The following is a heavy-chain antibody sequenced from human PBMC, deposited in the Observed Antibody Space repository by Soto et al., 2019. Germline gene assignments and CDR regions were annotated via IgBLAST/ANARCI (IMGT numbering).Heavy chain of an antibody. V-gene: IGHV1-8*01. J-gene: IGHJ4*02. CDR2: MNPNSGNA. Sequence: ASVKVWCKASGYTFTSYDNNWLLQATGQGLEWMGWMNPNSGNAGYAQKFQGRVTRTRNTSISTAYMELSSLRSEDTAVYYCARILYGENVDYCGQGTLVNVSS. CDR3: ARILYGENVDY. D-gene: IGHD4-17*01. CDR1: GYTFTSYD.